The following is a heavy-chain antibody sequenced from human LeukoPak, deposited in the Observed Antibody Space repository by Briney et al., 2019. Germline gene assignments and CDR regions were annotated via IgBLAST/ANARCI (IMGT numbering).Heavy chain of an antibody. J-gene: IGHJ4*02. CDR3: ARTYNPDY. V-gene: IGHV3-30*02. Sequence: GGSLRLSCTASGFTFISTGMHWVRQAPGKGLEWVSYIRYDGNNKYYGDSVKGRLTVSRDNSKNTLYLQMNSLRVEDTAVYYCARTYNPDYWGQGTLVTVSS. CDR1: GFTFISTG. D-gene: IGHD1-14*01. CDR2: IRYDGNNK.